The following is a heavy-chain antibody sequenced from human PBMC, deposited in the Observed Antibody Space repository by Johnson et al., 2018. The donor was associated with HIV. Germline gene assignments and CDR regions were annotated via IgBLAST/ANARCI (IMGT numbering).Heavy chain of an antibody. D-gene: IGHD2-8*01. CDR3: AKGCYCTSGLCRTDAFDG. J-gene: IGHJ3*01. V-gene: IGHV3-30*18. Sequence: QVQLVESGGGVVQPGRSLRLSCAASGFTFSSYGMHWVRQAPGKGLEWVAVISYDGSNKYYADSVKGRFTISRDNSKNTLFLHMYSLRSEDTAVYYCAKGCYCTSGLCRTDAFDGWGQGTVVTTSS. CDR1: GFTFSSYG. CDR2: ISYDGSNK.